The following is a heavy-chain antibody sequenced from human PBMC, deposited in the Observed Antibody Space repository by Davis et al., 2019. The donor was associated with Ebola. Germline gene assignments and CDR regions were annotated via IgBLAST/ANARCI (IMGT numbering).Heavy chain of an antibody. Sequence: PGGSLRLSCAASGFTFSSYWMNWVRQAPGKGLEWVANIKQDGSEKYYVDSVKGRFTISRDNAKNSLYLQMNSLRAEDTAVYYCARDNSNTHWPFYFDYWGQGTLITVSS. J-gene: IGHJ4*02. CDR1: GFTFSSYW. D-gene: IGHD2/OR15-2a*01. V-gene: IGHV3-7*01. CDR2: IKQDGSEK. CDR3: ARDNSNTHWPFYFDY.